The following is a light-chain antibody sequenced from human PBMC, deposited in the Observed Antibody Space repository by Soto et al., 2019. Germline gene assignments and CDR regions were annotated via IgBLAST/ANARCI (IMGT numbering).Light chain of an antibody. CDR2: GAS. Sequence: IVMPQDPGTLSLSPGERATLCCRASQSVSSSYLAWYQQKPGQAPRLLIYGASSRATGIPDRFIGSGSETDFTLPIRRLEPEDFAVYYCQQYGSSGITFGQGTRLEI. CDR1: QSVSSSY. J-gene: IGKJ5*01. CDR3: QQYGSSGIT. V-gene: IGKV3-20*01.